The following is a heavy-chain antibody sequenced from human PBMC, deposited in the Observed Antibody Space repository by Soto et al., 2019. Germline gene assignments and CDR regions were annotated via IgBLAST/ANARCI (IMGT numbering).Heavy chain of an antibody. CDR3: ARGGNRYSNVASGVGGLDY. J-gene: IGHJ4*02. V-gene: IGHV4-59*01. D-gene: IGHD5-12*01. CDR1: GASISSSY. CDR2: VYHTGAT. Sequence: SETLSLTCTVSGASISSSYWSWIRQSPERGLEWIAYVYHTGATNYNPSLKSRVTFSLDTSKGQFSLNLTSLTTADTAVYFCARGGNRYSNVASGVGGLDYWGQGSLVTVSS.